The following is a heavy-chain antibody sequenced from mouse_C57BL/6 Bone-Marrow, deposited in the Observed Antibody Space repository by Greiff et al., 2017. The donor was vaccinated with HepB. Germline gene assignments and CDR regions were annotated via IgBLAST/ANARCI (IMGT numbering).Heavy chain of an antibody. CDR3: VKAVASGSSYSWFAY. J-gene: IGHJ3*01. D-gene: IGHD1-1*01. CDR1: GFTFNDYQ. CDR2: IRNKANGDTT. Sequence: EVKLVESGGGLVQPGASLRLSCAASGFTFNDYQMSWVRQAPGKAPEWLALIRNKANGDTTEYTASVKGRFTISRDNSQNVLYLQMNTWRAEDSATYVCVKAVASGSSYSWFAYWGQGTLVTVSA. V-gene: IGHV7-4*01.